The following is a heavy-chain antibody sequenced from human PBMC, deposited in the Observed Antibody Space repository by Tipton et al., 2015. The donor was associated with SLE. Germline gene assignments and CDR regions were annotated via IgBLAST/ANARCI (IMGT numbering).Heavy chain of an antibody. J-gene: IGHJ4*02. V-gene: IGHV4-38-2*02. CDR2: MYHSGTT. CDR3: VREGGMRSHYTD. Sequence: LRLSCTVSDYSIKRGFYWGWIRQSPGKGLEWIVNMYHSGTTYYNPSLKSRVTISLDMSKNQYSLRMKSVTAADTAVYYCVREGGMRSHYTDWGQGILVTVSP. D-gene: IGHD1-26*01. CDR1: DYSIKRGFY.